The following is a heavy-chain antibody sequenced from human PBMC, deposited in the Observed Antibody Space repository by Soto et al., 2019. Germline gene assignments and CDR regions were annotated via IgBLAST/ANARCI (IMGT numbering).Heavy chain of an antibody. CDR3: AMAYSSSWDGYYYYYMDV. CDR1: GYTFTSYD. Sequence: ASVKVSCKASGYTFTSYDINLVRQATGQGLEWMGWMNPNSGNTGYAQKFQGRVTMTRNTSISTAYMELSSLRSEDTAVYYCAMAYSSSWDGYYYYYMDVWGKGTTVTVSS. V-gene: IGHV1-8*01. J-gene: IGHJ6*03. CDR2: MNPNSGNT. D-gene: IGHD6-13*01.